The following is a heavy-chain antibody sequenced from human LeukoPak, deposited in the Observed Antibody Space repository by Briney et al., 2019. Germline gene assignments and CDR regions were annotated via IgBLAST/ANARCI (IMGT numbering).Heavy chain of an antibody. D-gene: IGHD6-6*01. V-gene: IGHV3-53*01. CDR1: GFTVRSNC. J-gene: IGHJ5*02. Sequence: PGGSLRLSCAVSGFTVRSNCMAWVRQAPGKGLECVSILYSSGDTYYADSVQGRFTISRDNSKNTLYLQMSCLRADDTAIYYCAKVILIAAAHGDFIDLWGRGTLVSVSS. CDR2: LYSSGDT. CDR3: AKVILIAAAHGDFIDL.